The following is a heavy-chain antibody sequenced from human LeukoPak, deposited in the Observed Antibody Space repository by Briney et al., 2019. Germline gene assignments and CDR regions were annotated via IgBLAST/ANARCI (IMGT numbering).Heavy chain of an antibody. CDR2: IYNSGSTNYN. J-gene: IGHJ4*02. CDR3: ARHTIGRALGDFDY. D-gene: IGHD2-8*01. CDR1: GGSISGHY. V-gene: IGHV4-59*08. Sequence: SETLSLTCTVSGGSISGHYWSWLRQSPGKGLEWIAYIYNSGSTNYNNYNPSLKSRVIMSMDTSKNQLSLIVSSVTAADTAVYYCARHTIGRALGDFDYWGQGTLVTVSA.